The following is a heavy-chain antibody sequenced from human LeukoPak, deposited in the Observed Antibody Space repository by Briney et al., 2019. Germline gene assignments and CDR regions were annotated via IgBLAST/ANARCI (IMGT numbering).Heavy chain of an antibody. CDR2: VSGGAGST. J-gene: IGHJ4*02. D-gene: IGHD2-15*01. V-gene: IGHV3-23*01. Sequence: QPGGSLRLSCAASGFTFSNYAMSWVRQAPGKGLEWVSAVSGGAGSTYYADSVKGRFTISRDNSKNTLHLQMNSLRAEDTAVYYCAKDLKIIFLMTTPENWGQGTLVTVSS. CDR3: AKDLKIIFLMTTPEN. CDR1: GFTFSNYA.